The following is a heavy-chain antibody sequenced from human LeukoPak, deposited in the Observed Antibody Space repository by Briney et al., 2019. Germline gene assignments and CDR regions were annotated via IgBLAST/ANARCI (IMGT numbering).Heavy chain of an antibody. CDR2: IIPIFGTA. CDR3: ARVQRTFGGVNRAYYLDY. CDR1: GGTFSSYA. V-gene: IGHV1-69*13. D-gene: IGHD3-16*01. Sequence: ASVKVSCKASGGTFSSYAISWVRQAPGQGLEWMGGIIPIFGTANYAQKFQGRVTITADESTSTAYMELSSLRSEDTAVYYCARVQRTFGGVNRAYYLDYWGQGTLVTVSS. J-gene: IGHJ4*02.